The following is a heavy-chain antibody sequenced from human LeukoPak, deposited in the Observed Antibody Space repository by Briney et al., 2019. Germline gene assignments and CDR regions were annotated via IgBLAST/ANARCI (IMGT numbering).Heavy chain of an antibody. D-gene: IGHD6-13*01. CDR1: GFIVSSNY. CDR3: AREAQLVISPFDY. J-gene: IGHJ4*02. Sequence: PGGSLRLSCAASGFIVSSNYMSWVRQAPGKGLEWVSVIYSGGSTYYADSVKGRFTISRDNSKNTLYLQMNSLRVEDTAVYYCAREAQLVISPFDYWGQGTLVTVS. CDR2: IYSGGST. V-gene: IGHV3-66*02.